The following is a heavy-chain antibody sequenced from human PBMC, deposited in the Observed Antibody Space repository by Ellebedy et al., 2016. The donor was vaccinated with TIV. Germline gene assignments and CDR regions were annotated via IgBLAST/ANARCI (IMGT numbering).Heavy chain of an antibody. Sequence: PGGSLRLSCAASGFSVSSNEMSWVRQPPGKGLEWVSSISSSGGHIYYADSVQGRFTISRDNAKNSLSLQMNSLRGEDTALYYCAKKGPEGSFDFWGLGTLVTVSS. CDR1: GFSVSSNE. CDR2: ISSSGGHI. V-gene: IGHV3-21*01. CDR3: AKKGPEGSFDF. J-gene: IGHJ4*02.